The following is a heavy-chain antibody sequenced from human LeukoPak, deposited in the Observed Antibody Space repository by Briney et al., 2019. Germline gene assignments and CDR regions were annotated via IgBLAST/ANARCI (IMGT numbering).Heavy chain of an antibody. CDR2: IYYSGST. J-gene: IGHJ5*02. V-gene: IGHV4-59*01. D-gene: IGHD6-13*01. CDR1: GGSISSYY. Sequence: SETLSLTCTVSGGSISSYYWSWIRQPPGKGLEWIGYIYYSGSTNYNPSLKSRVTISVDTSKNQFSLKLSSVTAADPAVYSCAREVVSSSWWGGSEWFDPWGQGTLVTVSS. CDR3: AREVVSSSWWGGSEWFDP.